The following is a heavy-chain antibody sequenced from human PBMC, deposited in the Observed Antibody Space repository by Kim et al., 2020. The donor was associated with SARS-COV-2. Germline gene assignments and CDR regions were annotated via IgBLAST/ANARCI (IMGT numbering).Heavy chain of an antibody. D-gene: IGHD2-21*01. V-gene: IGHV3-9*01. J-gene: IGHJ4*02. Sequence: GYADSVTGRFTIPSDNAKNSLYLQMKSLRDEDTALYYCAKCPINSYYFDYWGQGTLVTVSS. CDR3: AKCPINSYYFDY.